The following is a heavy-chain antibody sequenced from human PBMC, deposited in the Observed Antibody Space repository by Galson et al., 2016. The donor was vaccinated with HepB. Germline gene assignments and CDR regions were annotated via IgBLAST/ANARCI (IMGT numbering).Heavy chain of an antibody. CDR2: INSSSYI. V-gene: IGHV3-21*01. D-gene: IGHD6-13*01. CDR3: ARDRSSSWYRGFVDY. CDR1: GFTFSGYG. Sequence: SLRLSCAASGFTFSGYGMHWVRQAPGKGLEWVSSINSSSYIYYADSVKGRFTISRDNAKNSLYLQMNSLRAEDTAVYYCARDRSSSWYRGFVDYWGQGTLVTVSS. J-gene: IGHJ4*02.